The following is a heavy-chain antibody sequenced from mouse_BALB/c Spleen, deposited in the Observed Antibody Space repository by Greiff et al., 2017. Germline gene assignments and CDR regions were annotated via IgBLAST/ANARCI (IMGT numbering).Heavy chain of an antibody. J-gene: IGHJ2*01. CDR2: IDPANGNT. Sequence: VQLQQSGAELVKPGASVKLSCTASGFNIKDTYMHWVKQRPEQGLEWIGRIDPANGNTKYDPKFQGKATITADTSSNTAYLQLSSLTSEDTAVYYCAREGLTAVVATGDYWGQGTTLTVAS. CDR3: AREGLTAVVATGDY. D-gene: IGHD1-1*01. CDR1: GFNIKDTY. V-gene: IGHV14-3*02.